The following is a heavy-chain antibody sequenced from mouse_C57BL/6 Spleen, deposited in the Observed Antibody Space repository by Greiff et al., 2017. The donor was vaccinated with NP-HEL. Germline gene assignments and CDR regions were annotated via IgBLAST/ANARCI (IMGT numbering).Heavy chain of an antibody. J-gene: IGHJ1*03. Sequence: QVQLQQSGAELVKPGASVKLSCKASGYTFTSYWMQWVKQRPGQGLEWIGEIDPSDSYTNYNQKFKGMAILTVDTSSSTAYMQLSSLTSEDSAVYSCARYDGSSYWYFGVWGTGTTVTVSS. V-gene: IGHV1-50*01. CDR3: ARYDGSSYWYFGV. CDR1: GYTFTSYW. CDR2: IDPSDSYT. D-gene: IGHD1-1*01.